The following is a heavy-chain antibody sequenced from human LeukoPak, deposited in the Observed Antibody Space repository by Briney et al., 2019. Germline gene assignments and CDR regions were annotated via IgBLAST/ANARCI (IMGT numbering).Heavy chain of an antibody. Sequence: SETLSLTCTVSGGSISSDCWSWIRQPPGKGLEWIGYIFYSGSTNYNPSLKSRVTLSVDTSKNQFSLKLGSVTAADTAVYYCARQPYMLGAYYFDYWGQGTLVTVSS. CDR3: ARQPYMLGAYYFDY. D-gene: IGHD1-26*01. J-gene: IGHJ4*02. CDR2: IFYSGST. V-gene: IGHV4-59*08. CDR1: GGSISSDC.